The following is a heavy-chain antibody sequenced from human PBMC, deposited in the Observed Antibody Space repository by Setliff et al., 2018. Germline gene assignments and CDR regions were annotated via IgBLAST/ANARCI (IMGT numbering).Heavy chain of an antibody. Sequence: SETLSLTCTVSGGSISSGSYYWNWIRQPAGKGLEWIGCIYTSESTNYNPSLKSRVTMSVDTSKNQFSLKLSSVTAADTAVYYCARKGISALSGAFDMWGQGTMVTVSS. V-gene: IGHV4-61*02. CDR3: ARKGISALSGAFDM. CDR2: IYTSEST. CDR1: GGSISSGSYY. D-gene: IGHD1-26*01. J-gene: IGHJ3*02.